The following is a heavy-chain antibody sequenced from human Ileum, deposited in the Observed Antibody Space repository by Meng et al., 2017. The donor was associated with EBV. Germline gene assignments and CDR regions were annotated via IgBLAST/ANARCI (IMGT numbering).Heavy chain of an antibody. CDR1: GYTFTDYA. Sequence: QVQLVQAGAEVKKPWASVKVSCKASGYTFTDYAISWVRQAPGQGLEWMGWISAYNGKTNFAQTFQGRVTMTIDTSTSTAYMELESLASDDTAVYYCSRTFSSGWETGYFQHWGQGTLVTVSS. D-gene: IGHD6-19*01. CDR3: SRTFSSGWETGYFQH. J-gene: IGHJ1*01. V-gene: IGHV1-18*01. CDR2: ISAYNGKT.